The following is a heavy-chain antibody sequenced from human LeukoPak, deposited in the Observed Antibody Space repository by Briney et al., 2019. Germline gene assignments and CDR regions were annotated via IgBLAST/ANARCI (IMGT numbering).Heavy chain of an antibody. CDR3: ARVKYGSGSYYNYRNNWFDP. CDR2: IYHSGDTTFT. J-gene: IGHJ5*02. V-gene: IGHV4/OR15-8*01. D-gene: IGHD3-10*01. CDR1: GDSITSSNW. Sequence: SETLSLTCDVSGDSITSSNWWSWVRQPPGKGLEWIGEIYHSGDTTFTNFNPSLKSRVTISVDKSRNQFSLKVISVTAADTAVYYCARVKYGSGSYYNYRNNWFDPWGQGTLVTVSS.